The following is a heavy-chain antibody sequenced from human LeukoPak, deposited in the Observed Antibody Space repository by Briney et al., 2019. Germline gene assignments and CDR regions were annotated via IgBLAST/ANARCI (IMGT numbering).Heavy chain of an antibody. CDR2: IKSKSDGGAR. D-gene: IGHD3-10*01. Sequence: GGSLRLSCAASAFTFSNAWMSWVRQAPGKGLEWVGRIKSKSDGGARDYAAPVKVRFTISRDDSKNILYLQMSSLKTEHTAVYYCTTDYTSGNPYWGQGTLVTVSS. CDR1: AFTFSNAW. V-gene: IGHV3-15*01. J-gene: IGHJ4*02. CDR3: TTDYTSGNPY.